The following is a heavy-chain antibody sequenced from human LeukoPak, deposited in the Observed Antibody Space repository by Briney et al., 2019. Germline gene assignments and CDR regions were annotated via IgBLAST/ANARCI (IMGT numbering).Heavy chain of an antibody. CDR2: IRGDGRTT. D-gene: IGHD6-19*01. CDR1: GFTFGDYA. Sequence: GSLRLSCATSGFTFGDYAMHWVRQAPGKGLEWVSLIRGDGRTTSYAGSVKGRFTISRDNSKNSLYLQMSSLRGEDTAMYYCAKDAVAGTWLHYWGQGTLVTVSS. J-gene: IGHJ4*02. CDR3: AKDAVAGTWLHY. V-gene: IGHV3-43*02.